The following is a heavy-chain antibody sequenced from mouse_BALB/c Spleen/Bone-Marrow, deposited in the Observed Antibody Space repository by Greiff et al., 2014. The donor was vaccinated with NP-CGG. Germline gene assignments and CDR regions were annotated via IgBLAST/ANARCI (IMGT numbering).Heavy chain of an antibody. CDR1: GYAFTNYL. CDR2: INPGSGGN. CDR3: ARCLTGTSAMDY. J-gene: IGHJ4*01. V-gene: IGHV1-54*01. D-gene: IGHD4-1*01. Sequence: VQLVESGAELVRPGTSVKVSCKASGYAFTNYLIEWVKQRPGQGLEWIGVINPGSGGNNYNEKFKAKATLTADKSSSTAYMQLSSLTSDDPAVYFCARCLTGTSAMDYWGQGTSVTVSS.